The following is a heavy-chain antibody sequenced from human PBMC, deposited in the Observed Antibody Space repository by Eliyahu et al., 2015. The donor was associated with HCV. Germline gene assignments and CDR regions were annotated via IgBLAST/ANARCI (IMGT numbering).Heavy chain of an antibody. D-gene: IGHD3-22*01. CDR1: GFXFXDYG. CDR3: ARFYYDTSGPSAVDV. Sequence: QVQLVESGGGVVQPGTSLXLSXVASGFXFXDYGMQWVRQAPGKGRQWVAAIWFDENSKYYADSVEGRFSISRDNSNNKLFLQMNSLRVDDTGIYFCARFYYDTSGPSAVDVWGRGTTVTVSS. J-gene: IGHJ6*02. CDR2: IWFDENSK. V-gene: IGHV3-33*01.